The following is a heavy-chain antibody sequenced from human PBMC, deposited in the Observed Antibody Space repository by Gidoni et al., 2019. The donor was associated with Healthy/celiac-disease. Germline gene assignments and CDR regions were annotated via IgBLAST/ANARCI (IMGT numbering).Heavy chain of an antibody. CDR3: ARGLCSGGSCYAVGY. V-gene: IGHV1-46*01. D-gene: IGHD2-15*01. J-gene: IGHJ4*02. Sequence: QVQLVQSGAAVKKPGASVKVSCKASGYTFTNYYMHWVRQAPGQGLEWMGIINPSGGSTSYAQKFQGRVTMTRDTSTSTVYMELSSLRSEDTAVYYCARGLCSGGSCYAVGYWGQGTLVTVSS. CDR1: GYTFTNYY. CDR2: INPSGGST.